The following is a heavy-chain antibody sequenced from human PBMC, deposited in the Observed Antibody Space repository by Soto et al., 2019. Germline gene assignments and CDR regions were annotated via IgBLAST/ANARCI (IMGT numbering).Heavy chain of an antibody. CDR1: GFTFSSYS. D-gene: IGHD6-13*01. CDR2: ISSSSSYI. Sequence: SLRLSCAASGFTFSSYSMIWVRQAPGKGLEWVSSISSSSSYIYYADSVKGRFTISRDNAKNSLYLQMNSLRAEDTAVYYCARDFHSSSWYNWGQGTLVTVSS. J-gene: IGHJ4*02. CDR3: ARDFHSSSWYN. V-gene: IGHV3-21*01.